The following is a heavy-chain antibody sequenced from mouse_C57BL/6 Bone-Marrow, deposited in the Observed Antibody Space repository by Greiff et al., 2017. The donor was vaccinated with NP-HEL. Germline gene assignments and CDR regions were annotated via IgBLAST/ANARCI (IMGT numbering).Heavy chain of an antibody. CDR3: ARSGGYDYRFAY. D-gene: IGHD2-4*01. CDR1: GYTFTNYW. Sequence: QVHVKQSGAELVRPGTSVKMSCKASGYTFTNYWIGWAKQRPGHGLEWIGDIYPGGGYTNYNEKFKGKATLTADKSSSTSEDSAIYYCARSGGYDYRFAYWGQGTLVTVSA. V-gene: IGHV1-63*01. CDR2: IYPGGGYT. J-gene: IGHJ3*01.